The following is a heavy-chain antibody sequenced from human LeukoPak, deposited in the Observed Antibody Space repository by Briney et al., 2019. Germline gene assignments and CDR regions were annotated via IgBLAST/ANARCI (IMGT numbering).Heavy chain of an antibody. CDR1: GYTFTSYG. D-gene: IGHD2-2*01. J-gene: IGHJ4*02. V-gene: IGHV1-18*01. Sequence: ASVKVSCKASGYTFTSYGISWVRQPPGQGLEWMGWISAYNGNTNYAQKLQGRVTMTTDTSTSTAYMELRSLRFDDTAVYYCAREVVVPAASHSGQYDYWGQGTLVTVSS. CDR3: AREVVVPAASHSGQYDY. CDR2: ISAYNGNT.